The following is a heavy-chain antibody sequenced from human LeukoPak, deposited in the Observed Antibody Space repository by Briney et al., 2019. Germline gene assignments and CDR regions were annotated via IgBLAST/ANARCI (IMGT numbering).Heavy chain of an antibody. D-gene: IGHD3-22*01. CDR3: AKFRPEYYDSSGFDY. J-gene: IGHJ4*02. CDR1: GFTFSSSG. Sequence: GGSLRPSCAAAGFTFSSSGVHCVRQAPGGGLGWVAAISYEGSNKYYADSVKGRFTISRDNSKNTLYLQMNSLRAEDTAVYYCAKFRPEYYDSSGFDYWGQGALVTVSS. V-gene: IGHV3-30*18. CDR2: ISYEGSNK.